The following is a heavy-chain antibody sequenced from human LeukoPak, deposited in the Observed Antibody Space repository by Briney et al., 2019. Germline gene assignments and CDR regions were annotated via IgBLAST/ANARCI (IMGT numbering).Heavy chain of an antibody. CDR3: AKDSSGYLPHFDY. CDR2: ISGSGGST. D-gene: IGHD5-12*01. J-gene: IGHJ4*02. CDR1: GVTFSSYA. V-gene: IGHV3-23*01. Sequence: PGGALRLSCAASGVTFSSYAMSWVRQAPGKGLEGVSAISGSGGSTYYADSVKGRFTISRDNSKNTLYLQMNSLRAEDTAVYYCAKDSSGYLPHFDYWGQGTLVTVSS.